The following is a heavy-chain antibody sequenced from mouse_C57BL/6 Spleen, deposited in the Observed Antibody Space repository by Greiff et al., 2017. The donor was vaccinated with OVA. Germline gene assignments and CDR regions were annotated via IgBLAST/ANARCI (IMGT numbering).Heavy chain of an antibody. CDR1: GYTFTSYW. D-gene: IGHD2-3*01. CDR3: ARSDGYLWYFDV. V-gene: IGHV1-61*01. CDR2: IYPSDSET. J-gene: IGHJ1*03. Sequence: QLQQPGAELVRPGSSVKLSCKASGYTFTSYWMDWVKQRPGQGLEWIGNIYPSDSETHYNQKFKDKATLTVDKSSSTVYMQLSSLTSEDSAVYYCARSDGYLWYFDVWGTGTTVTVSS.